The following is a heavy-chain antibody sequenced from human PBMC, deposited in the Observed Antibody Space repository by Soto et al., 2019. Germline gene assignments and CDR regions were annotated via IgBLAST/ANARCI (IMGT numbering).Heavy chain of an antibody. V-gene: IGHV1-2*02. CDR2: INPNSGGT. CDR1: GYTFTGYY. Sequence: GASVKVSCKASGYTFTGYYMHWVRQAPGQGLEWMGWINPNSGGTNYAQKFQGRVTMTRDTSISTAYMELSRLRSDDTAVYYCARYCSSTSCDHYFDYWGQGTLVTVSS. CDR3: ARYCSSTSCDHYFDY. D-gene: IGHD2-2*01. J-gene: IGHJ4*02.